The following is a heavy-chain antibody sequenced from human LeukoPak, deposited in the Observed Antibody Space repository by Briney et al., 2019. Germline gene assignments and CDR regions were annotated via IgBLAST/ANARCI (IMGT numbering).Heavy chain of an antibody. CDR3: ASSYGDLDY. V-gene: IGHV4-34*01. J-gene: IGHJ4*02. D-gene: IGHD4-17*01. CDR1: GGSFSGYY. CDR2: INHSGST. Sequence: SETLSLTCAVYGGSFSGYYWSWIRQPPGKGLEWTGEINHSGSTNYNPSLKSRVTISVDTSKNQFSLKLSSVTPADTAVYYCASSYGDLDYWGQGTLVTVSS.